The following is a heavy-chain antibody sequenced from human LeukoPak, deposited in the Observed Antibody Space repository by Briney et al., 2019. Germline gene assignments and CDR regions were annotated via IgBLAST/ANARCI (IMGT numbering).Heavy chain of an antibody. D-gene: IGHD2-15*01. V-gene: IGHV4-34*01. J-gene: IGHJ6*02. Sequence: SETLSLTCAVYGGXFSGYYCSWIRQPPGKGLEWIGEINHSGSTNYNPSLKSRVTISVDTSKNQFSLKLSSVTAADTAVYYCARSGGYYYYYYGMDVWGQGTTVTVSS. CDR3: ARSGGYYYYYYGMDV. CDR2: INHSGST. CDR1: GGXFSGYY.